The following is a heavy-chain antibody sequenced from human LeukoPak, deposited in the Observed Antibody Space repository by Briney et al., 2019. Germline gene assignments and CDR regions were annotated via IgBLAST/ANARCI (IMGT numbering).Heavy chain of an antibody. V-gene: IGHV4-30-4*01. CDR1: GGSISSGDYY. Sequence: SETLSLTCSVSGGSISSGDYYWSWIRQPPGKGLEWIGHIYYSGSTHHNPSLKSRVTISVDTSKNQFSLKLSSVTAADTAVYYCASWLEYFDYWGQGTLVTVSS. D-gene: IGHD3-22*01. J-gene: IGHJ4*02. CDR3: ASWLEYFDY. CDR2: IYYSGST.